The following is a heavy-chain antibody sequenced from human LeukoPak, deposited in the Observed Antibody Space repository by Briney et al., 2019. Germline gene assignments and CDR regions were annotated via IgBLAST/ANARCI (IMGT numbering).Heavy chain of an antibody. CDR2: IYSGGST. V-gene: IGHV3-53*01. D-gene: IGHD2-15*01. CDR1: GFTVSSNY. J-gene: IGHJ4*02. Sequence: PGGSLRLSCAASGFTVSSNYMSWVRQAPAKGLEWVSVIYSGGSTYYADSVKGRFTISRDNSKNTLYLQMNSLRAEDTAVYYCARDGCSGGSCYSHWGQGTLVTVSS. CDR3: ARDGCSGGSCYSH.